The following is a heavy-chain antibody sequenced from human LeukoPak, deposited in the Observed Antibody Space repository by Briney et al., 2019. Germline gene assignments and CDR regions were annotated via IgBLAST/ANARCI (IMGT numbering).Heavy chain of an antibody. J-gene: IGHJ4*02. V-gene: IGHV3-9*01. Sequence: PGGSLRLSCAASGFTFDDYAMHWVRQAPGKGLKWVSGISWNSGSIGYADSVKGRFTISRDNSKNSLYLQMNSLRVEDTALYYCAKDTDSSGYYSGYFDYWGQGTLVTVSS. D-gene: IGHD3-22*01. CDR2: ISWNSGSI. CDR3: AKDTDSSGYYSGYFDY. CDR1: GFTFDDYA.